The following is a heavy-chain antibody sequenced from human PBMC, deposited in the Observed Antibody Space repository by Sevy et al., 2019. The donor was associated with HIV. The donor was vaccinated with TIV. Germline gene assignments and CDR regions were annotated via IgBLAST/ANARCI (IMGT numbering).Heavy chain of an antibody. CDR3: ARGGPSVTGPFY. D-gene: IGHD1-26*01. V-gene: IGHV4-61*02. CDR1: GGSISSGSYY. CDR2: IYTSGST. J-gene: IGHJ4*02. Sequence: SETLSLTCTVSGGSISSGSYYWSWLRQPAGKGLEWIGRIYTSGSTSYNPSLMSRVTMSMDTSENQFSLKLSSVTAADTALYYCARGGPSVTGPFYWGQGALVTVSS.